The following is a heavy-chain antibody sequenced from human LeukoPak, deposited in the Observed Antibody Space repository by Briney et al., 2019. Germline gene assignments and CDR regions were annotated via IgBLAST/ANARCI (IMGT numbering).Heavy chain of an antibody. Sequence: ASVKVSCKASGYTFTGYYMHWVRQAPGQGLEWMGRINPNSGGTNYAQKSQGRVTMTRDTSISTAYMELSRPRSDDTAVYYCARANYYGSGSYYRGIDYWGQGTLVTVSS. V-gene: IGHV1-2*06. J-gene: IGHJ4*02. CDR1: GYTFTGYY. CDR3: ARANYYGSGSYYRGIDY. D-gene: IGHD3-10*01. CDR2: INPNSGGT.